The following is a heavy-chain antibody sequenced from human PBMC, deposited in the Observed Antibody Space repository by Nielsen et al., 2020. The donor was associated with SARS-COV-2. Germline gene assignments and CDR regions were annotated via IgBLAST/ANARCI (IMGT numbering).Heavy chain of an antibody. V-gene: IGHV3-33*06. CDR3: AKDRPYYYDSSGYYPGDAFDI. J-gene: IGHJ3*02. CDR2: IWYDGINK. Sequence: VRQMPGKGLEWVAGIWYDGINKNYADSVKGRFSISRDSSKNTLYLQMNSLRGEDTAVYYCAKDRPYYYDSSGYYPGDAFDIWGQGTMVTVSS. D-gene: IGHD3-22*01.